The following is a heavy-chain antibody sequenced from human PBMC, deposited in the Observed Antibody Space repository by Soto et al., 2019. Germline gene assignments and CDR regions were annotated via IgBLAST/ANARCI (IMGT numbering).Heavy chain of an antibody. V-gene: IGHV1-2*04. CDR3: ARVFPGSSGWVPFDY. Sequence: ASVKVSCKASGYTFTGYYVHWVRQAPGQGLEWMGWINPNSGGTNYAQKFQGWVTMTRDTSISTAYMELSRLRSDDTAVYYCARVFPGSSGWVPFDYWGQGTLVTVSS. CDR1: GYTFTGYY. CDR2: INPNSGGT. J-gene: IGHJ4*02. D-gene: IGHD6-19*01.